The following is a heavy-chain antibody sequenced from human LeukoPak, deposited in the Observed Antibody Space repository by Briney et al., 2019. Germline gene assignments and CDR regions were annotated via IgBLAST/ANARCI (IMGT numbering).Heavy chain of an antibody. CDR2: INPNSGGT. V-gene: IGHV1-2*04. D-gene: IGHD3-10*01. Sequence: GASVKVSCKASGYTFTSYGISWVRQAPGQGLEWMGWINPNSGGTNYAQKFQGWVTMTRDTSISTAYMELSRLRSDDTAVYYCAREKVDTVWFGELLMGRNAFDIWGQGTMVTVSS. J-gene: IGHJ3*02. CDR3: AREKVDTVWFGELLMGRNAFDI. CDR1: GYTFTSYG.